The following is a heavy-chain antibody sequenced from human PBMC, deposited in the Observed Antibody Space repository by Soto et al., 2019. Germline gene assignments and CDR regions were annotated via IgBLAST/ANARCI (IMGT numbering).Heavy chain of an antibody. Sequence: PGESLKISCKGSGYSFTSYWIGWVRQMPGKGLESMGIIYPGDSDTRYSPSFQGQVTISADESISTAYLQWSSLKASDTAMYYCARTAAAGKYYYGMDVWGQGTTVTVSS. CDR1: GYSFTSYW. V-gene: IGHV5-51*01. CDR2: IYPGDSDT. CDR3: ARTAAAGKYYYGMDV. D-gene: IGHD6-13*01. J-gene: IGHJ6*02.